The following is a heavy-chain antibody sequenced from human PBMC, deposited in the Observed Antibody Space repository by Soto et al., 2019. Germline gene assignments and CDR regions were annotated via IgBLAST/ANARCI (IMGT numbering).Heavy chain of an antibody. Sequence: SETLSLTCTVSGGSISSSSYYWGWIRQPPGKGLEWIGNIHYSGSTYYDSSLKSRVTISVDTSKNQFSLKLNSMTAADTAVYYCARHNYGSGSTYFDYWGQGTLVTVSS. D-gene: IGHD3-10*01. J-gene: IGHJ4*02. CDR2: IHYSGST. CDR3: ARHNYGSGSTYFDY. V-gene: IGHV4-39*01. CDR1: GGSISSSSYY.